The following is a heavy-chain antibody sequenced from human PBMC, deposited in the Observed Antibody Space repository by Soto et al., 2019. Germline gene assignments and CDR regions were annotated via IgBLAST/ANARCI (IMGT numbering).Heavy chain of an antibody. Sequence: QITLKESGPTLVKPTQTLTLNCSFSGFSLSTSEVGVAWIRQPPGKALEWLALIYWDDDKRYSPSLKNRLTITKDISKNQVVLTMTNMDPVDTATYYCTHKGGRGAGMDVWGQGTTVTVSS. CDR3: THKGGRGAGMDV. CDR1: GFSLSTSEVG. J-gene: IGHJ6*02. CDR2: IYWDDDK. D-gene: IGHD2-15*01. V-gene: IGHV2-5*02.